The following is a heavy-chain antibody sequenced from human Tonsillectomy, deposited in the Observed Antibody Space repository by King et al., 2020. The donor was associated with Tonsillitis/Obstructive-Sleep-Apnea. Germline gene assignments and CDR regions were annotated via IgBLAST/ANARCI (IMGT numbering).Heavy chain of an antibody. CDR3: AKDGDIAGLNGMDV. D-gene: IGHD2-15*01. CDR1: GFTFDDFA. V-gene: IGHV3-43D*03. CDR2: ISWDGGST. J-gene: IGHJ6*02. Sequence: VQLVESGGVVVQPGGSLRLSCAASGFTFDDFAIHWVRQAPGKGLEWVSLISWDGGSTYYADSVKGRFIISRDNSKNSLYLQMNSLRAEDTALYFCAKDGDIAGLNGMDVWGHGTTVTVSS.